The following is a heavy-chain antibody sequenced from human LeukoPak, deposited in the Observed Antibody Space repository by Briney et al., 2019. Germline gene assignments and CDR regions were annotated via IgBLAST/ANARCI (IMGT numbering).Heavy chain of an antibody. J-gene: IGHJ4*02. D-gene: IGHD6-13*01. V-gene: IGHV3-23*01. CDR3: AKDARIAAAKSLDY. CDR1: GFTFSSYA. CDR2: ISGSGGST. Sequence: TGGSLRLSCAASGFTFSSYAMSWVRQAPGKGLEWVSAISGSGGSTYYADSVKGRFTISRDNSKNTLYPQMNSLRAEDTAVYYCAKDARIAAAKSLDYWGQGTLVTVSS.